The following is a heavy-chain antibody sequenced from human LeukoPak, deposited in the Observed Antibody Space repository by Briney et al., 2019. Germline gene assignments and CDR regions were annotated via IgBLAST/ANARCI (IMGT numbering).Heavy chain of an antibody. J-gene: IGHJ4*02. Sequence: ASVKVSCKASGYGITTYYMHWVRQAPGQGLEWMGTIHPNGDTTTYAQKFQGRVAMTRDTSTSTVYMDLSSLRSEDTAVYYCAREAIAAGKNFDYWGQGTQVTVSS. CDR3: AREAIAAGKNFDY. CDR2: IHPNGDTT. CDR1: GYGITTYY. D-gene: IGHD6-25*01. V-gene: IGHV1-46*01.